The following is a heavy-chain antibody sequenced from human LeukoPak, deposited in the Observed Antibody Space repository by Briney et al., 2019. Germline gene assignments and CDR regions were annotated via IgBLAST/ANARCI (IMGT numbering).Heavy chain of an antibody. Sequence: GGSLRLSCAASGFTFSSYAMSWVRQAPGKGLEWVSAISGSGGSTHYADSVRGRFTISRDNSKNTLYLQMNSLRAEDTAVYYCGKGSGWYDTPFDYWGQGTLVTVSS. CDR3: GKGSGWYDTPFDY. CDR2: ISGSGGST. CDR1: GFTFSSYA. D-gene: IGHD6-19*01. V-gene: IGHV3-23*01. J-gene: IGHJ4*02.